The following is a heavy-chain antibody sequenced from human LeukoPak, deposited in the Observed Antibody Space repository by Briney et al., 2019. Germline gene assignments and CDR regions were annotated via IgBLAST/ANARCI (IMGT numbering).Heavy chain of an antibody. CDR2: ISSSGSTI. Sequence: PGGSLRLSCAASGFTFSSYEMNWVRQAPGKGLEWVSYISSSGSTIYYADSVKGRFTISRDNAKNSLYLLMNSLRAEDTAVYYCARVGEELSHDAFDIWGQGTMVTVSS. CDR3: ARVGEELSHDAFDI. D-gene: IGHD3-10*01. V-gene: IGHV3-48*03. J-gene: IGHJ3*02. CDR1: GFTFSSYE.